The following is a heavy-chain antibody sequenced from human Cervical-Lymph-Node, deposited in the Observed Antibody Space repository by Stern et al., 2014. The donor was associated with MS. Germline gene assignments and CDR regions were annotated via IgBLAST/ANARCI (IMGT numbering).Heavy chain of an antibody. CDR3: ASGAHGMDV. CDR2: IIPIFDAP. J-gene: IGHJ6*02. CDR1: GDTISSHT. D-gene: IGHD3-10*01. Sequence: VQLVQSGAEVKKVGSSVKVSCKASGDTISSHTISWVRQAPGQGLEWMGGIIPIFDAPNYAQKFQGRVRITSDETTNTAHMELSSLRSEDTAVYYCASGAHGMDVWGQGTAVTVSS. V-gene: IGHV1-69*01.